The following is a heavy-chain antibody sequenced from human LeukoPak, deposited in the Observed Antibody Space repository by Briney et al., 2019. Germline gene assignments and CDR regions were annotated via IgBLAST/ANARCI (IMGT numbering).Heavy chain of an antibody. Sequence: GGSLRPSCAASGFTFDDFALHWVPQAPGKGLEWVSGISWNSGDIGYADSVKGRFTISRDNAKNSLYLQMNSLRAEDTALYYCAKLYGYSYGYIDFWGQGTLVTVSS. CDR3: AKLYGYSYGYIDF. D-gene: IGHD5-18*01. CDR2: ISWNSGDI. V-gene: IGHV3-9*01. J-gene: IGHJ4*02. CDR1: GFTFDDFA.